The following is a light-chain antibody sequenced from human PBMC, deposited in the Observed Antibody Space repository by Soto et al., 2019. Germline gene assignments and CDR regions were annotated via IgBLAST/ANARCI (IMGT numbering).Light chain of an antibody. CDR2: DDS. CDR3: QMWDTSSDHSWV. Sequence: SYELTQPPSVSVAPGQTARITCGGDNIGSESVHWYQQKPGQAPVLVVYDDSDRPSGIPERFSGSNSGNTATLTISRVEAGDEADYYCQMWDTSSDHSWVFGGGTKVTVL. J-gene: IGLJ3*02. V-gene: IGLV3-21*02. CDR1: NIGSES.